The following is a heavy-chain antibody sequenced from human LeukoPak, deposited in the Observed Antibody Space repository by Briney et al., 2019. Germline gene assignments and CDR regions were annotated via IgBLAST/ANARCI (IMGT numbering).Heavy chain of an antibody. D-gene: IGHD1-7*01. V-gene: IGHV1-8*03. J-gene: IGHJ5*02. Sequence: ASVKVSCKASGYTFTSYDINWVRQATGQGLEWMGWMNPNSGNTGYAQKFQGRVTITRNTSISTAYMELSSLRSEDTAVYYCARDPTKLELRDWFDPWGQGTLVTVSS. CDR2: MNPNSGNT. CDR3: ARDPTKLELRDWFDP. CDR1: GYTFTSYD.